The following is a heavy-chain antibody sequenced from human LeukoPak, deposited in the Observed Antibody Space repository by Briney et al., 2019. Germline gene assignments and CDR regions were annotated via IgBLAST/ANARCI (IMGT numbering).Heavy chain of an antibody. J-gene: IGHJ4*02. CDR3: APYGGDWHFDS. CDR2: ITYRRGA. CDR1: GSLDIYY. V-gene: IGHV4-34*01. Sequence: NSTETLSLTCAVYGSLDIYYFMFVRQPPGKGLQWLGEITYRRGADYNPSLKSRLTISIDVPQRQISLQLRSVTAADTAVYYCAPYGGDWHFDSWGQGTLVTVSS. D-gene: IGHD2-21*01.